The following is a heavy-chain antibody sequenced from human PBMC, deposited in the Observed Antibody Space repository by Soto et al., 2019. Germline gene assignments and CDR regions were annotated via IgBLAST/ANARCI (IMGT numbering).Heavy chain of an antibody. CDR1: GGSISSGTFS. V-gene: IGHV4-30-2*01. J-gene: IGHJ4*02. CDR2: IYYTGGT. CDR3: AIATFSRRGYYEATDYYFFDY. Sequence: QLLLQESASGLVKPSQTLSLTCAVSGGSISSGTFSWTWIRQPPGKGREFIGSIYYTGGTYYNPSLKSRVTISLDGSKNQYSLNLSSLAAADRAMYYCAIATFSRRGYYEATDYYFFDYWGQGTLVTVSA. D-gene: IGHD3-22*01.